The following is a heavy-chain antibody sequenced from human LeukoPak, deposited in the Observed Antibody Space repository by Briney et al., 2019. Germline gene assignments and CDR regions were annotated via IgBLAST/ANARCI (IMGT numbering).Heavy chain of an antibody. CDR3: AKDGGYYYDSSGYAFDI. CDR1: GFTFDDYG. J-gene: IGHJ3*02. Sequence: QPGGSLRLSCAASGFTFDDYGMSWVRQAPGKGLEWVSGISGSGDSTYYADSVKGRFTISRDNFENTLYLQMNSLRAEDTAVYYCAKDGGYYYDSSGYAFDIWGQGTMVTVSS. CDR2: ISGSGDST. V-gene: IGHV3-23*01. D-gene: IGHD3-22*01.